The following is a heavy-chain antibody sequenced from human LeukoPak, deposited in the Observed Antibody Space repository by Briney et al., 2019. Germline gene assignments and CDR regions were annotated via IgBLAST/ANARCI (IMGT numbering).Heavy chain of an antibody. CDR3: AKDKWRNGGFDY. V-gene: IGHV3-30*02. D-gene: IGHD4-23*01. J-gene: IGHJ4*02. CDR1: GLTFSSYG. CDR2: IRFDGSNK. Sequence: PGGSLRLSCAASGLTFSSYGMHWVRQAPGKGLEWVAFIRFDGSNKYYADSVKGRFTISRDNSNNTLYLQMNSLRPEDTAVYHCAKDKWRNGGFDYWGQGTLVTVSS.